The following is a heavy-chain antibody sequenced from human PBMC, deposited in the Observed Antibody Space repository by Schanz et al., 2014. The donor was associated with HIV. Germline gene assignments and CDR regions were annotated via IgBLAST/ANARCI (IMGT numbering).Heavy chain of an antibody. CDR2: ISHDGSKK. Sequence: QVQLVESGGGVVQPGRSLRLSCAASGFTFDSYGIHWVRQAPGKGLEWVAVISHDGSKKYYADSVRGRITISRDNSKNTLYLQMNSLRAEDTAVYYCAKDRNYYDSKYRGKGNYYYYYGMDVWGQGTTVTVSS. CDR3: AKDRNYYDSKYRGKGNYYYYYGMDV. D-gene: IGHD3-22*01. CDR1: GFTFDSYG. J-gene: IGHJ6*02. V-gene: IGHV3-30*18.